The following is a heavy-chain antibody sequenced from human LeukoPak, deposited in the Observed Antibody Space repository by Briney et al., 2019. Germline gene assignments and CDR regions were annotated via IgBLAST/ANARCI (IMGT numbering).Heavy chain of an antibody. J-gene: IGHJ4*02. CDR1: GYRFTNYW. CDR2: IDPSDSYT. Sequence: GEPRKISFQGSGYRFTNYWITWVRQMPGKGPGWMGRIDPSDSYTNYSPSFQGHVTISTDKSTSTAYLQWSSLKASDTAMYYCARQRYSYYNDYGGQGTLVTVSS. D-gene: IGHD5-18*01. CDR3: ARQRYSYYNDY. V-gene: IGHV5-10-1*01.